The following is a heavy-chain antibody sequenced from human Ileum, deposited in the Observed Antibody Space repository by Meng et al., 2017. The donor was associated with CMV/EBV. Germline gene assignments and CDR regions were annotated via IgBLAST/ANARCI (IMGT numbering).Heavy chain of an antibody. CDR2: ISGSGSYI. CDR1: GFIFSDYY. J-gene: IGHJ4*02. V-gene: IGHV3-11*01. Sequence: GESLKISCAASGFIFSDYYMTWIRQAPGKGLEWVSYISGSGSYIQYADSVKGRFTISRENAKNSLYLQMNSLRAEDTAVYYCARAPTGTTDYWGQGTLVTVSS. CDR3: ARAPTGTTDY. D-gene: IGHD1-1*01.